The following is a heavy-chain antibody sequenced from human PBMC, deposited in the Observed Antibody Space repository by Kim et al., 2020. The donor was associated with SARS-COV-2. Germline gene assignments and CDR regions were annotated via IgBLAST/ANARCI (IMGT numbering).Heavy chain of an antibody. J-gene: IGHJ3*02. CDR2: IYYSGST. D-gene: IGHD3-22*01. CDR1: GGSISSGGYY. CDR3: ARTMIVVVTTEYAFDI. Sequence: SETLSLTCTVSGGSISSGGYYWSWIRQHPGKGLEWIGYIYYSGSTYYNPSLKSRVTISVDTSKNQFSLKLSSVTAADTAVYYCARTMIVVVTTEYAFDIWGPGTMVTVSS. V-gene: IGHV4-31*03.